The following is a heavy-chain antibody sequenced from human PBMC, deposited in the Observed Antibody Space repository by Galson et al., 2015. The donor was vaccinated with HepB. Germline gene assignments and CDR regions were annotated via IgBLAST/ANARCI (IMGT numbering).Heavy chain of an antibody. Sequence: SLRLSCAASGFTFSVYNMSWVRQAPGKGLEWVSSISSSGASIHYADSVRGRFTISRDNAMNTMYLQMNSLRADDTAVDFCGNDPQHYKTVNSWGQGTFVSVSS. V-gene: IGHV3-21*01. J-gene: IGHJ4*02. D-gene: IGHD4-11*01. CDR2: ISSSGASI. CDR3: GNDPQHYKTVNS. CDR1: GFTFSVYN.